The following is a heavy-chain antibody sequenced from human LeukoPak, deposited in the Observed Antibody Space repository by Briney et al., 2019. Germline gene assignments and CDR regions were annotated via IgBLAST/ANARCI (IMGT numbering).Heavy chain of an antibody. D-gene: IGHD3-10*01. Sequence: GGSLRLSCTASGFTVSGNYMNWVRQAPGKGLEWVSVIYTDGNIYYADSVRGRFTISKDNSKNTVDLLMNSVRAEDTALYFCAKGKFGDPLNYWGQGTLVTVSS. CDR1: GFTVSGNY. J-gene: IGHJ4*02. V-gene: IGHV3-53*01. CDR3: AKGKFGDPLNY. CDR2: IYTDGNI.